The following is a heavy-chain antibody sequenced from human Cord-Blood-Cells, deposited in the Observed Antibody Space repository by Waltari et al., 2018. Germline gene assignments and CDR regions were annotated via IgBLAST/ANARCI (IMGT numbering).Heavy chain of an antibody. CDR3: ARGYSSSWYKAFDI. CDR1: GGSFSGYY. D-gene: IGHD6-13*01. Sequence: QVQLLQWGAGLLKPSEPLSLTCAVYGGSFSGYYWSWIGKPPGKGLEWIGEINHSGSTNYNPSLKSRVTISVDTSKNQFSLKLSSVTAADTAVYYCARGYSSSWYKAFDIWGQGTMVTVSS. CDR2: INHSGST. J-gene: IGHJ3*02. V-gene: IGHV4-34*01.